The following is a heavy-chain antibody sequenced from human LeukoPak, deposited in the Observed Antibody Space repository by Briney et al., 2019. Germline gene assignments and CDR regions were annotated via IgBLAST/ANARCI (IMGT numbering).Heavy chain of an antibody. CDR1: GYSISSGYY. Sequence: SETLSLTCTVSGYSISSGYYWGWIRQPPGKGLEWIGSIYHSGSTYYNPSLKSRVTISVDTSKNQFSLKLSSVTAADTAVYYCARDWEYCSSTSCYAFDIWGQGTMVTVSS. CDR3: ARDWEYCSSTSCYAFDI. V-gene: IGHV4-38-2*02. J-gene: IGHJ3*02. D-gene: IGHD2-2*01. CDR2: IYHSGST.